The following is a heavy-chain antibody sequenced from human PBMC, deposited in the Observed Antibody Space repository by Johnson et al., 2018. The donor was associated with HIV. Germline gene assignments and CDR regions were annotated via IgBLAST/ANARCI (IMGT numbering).Heavy chain of an antibody. J-gene: IGHJ3*02. CDR2: ISWNSDNI. V-gene: IGHV3-20*04. CDR3: AKGLTWELRSHDAFDI. D-gene: IGHD1-26*01. CDR1: GFTFDDYG. Sequence: VQLVESGGSVVRPGGSLRLSCAASGFTFDDYGMSWVRQAPGKGLEWVSGISWNSDNIAYADSVRGRFTIARDNAKNSLHLQMNSLRAEDTALYYCAKGLTWELRSHDAFDIWGHGTMVTVSS.